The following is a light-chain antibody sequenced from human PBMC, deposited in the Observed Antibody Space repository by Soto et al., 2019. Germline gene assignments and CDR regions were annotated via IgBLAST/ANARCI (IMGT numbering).Light chain of an antibody. J-gene: IGLJ2*01. CDR2: GVS. Sequence: QSVLTQPASVSGSPGQSFPLSCTGTSSDVGGYNYVSWYQHHPGKAPKLMLYGVSDPPSGISNRFSGSKSGNTASLTISVLQAEDEDDYYCGSSTSSSTLIVGGGTKLTVL. CDR3: GSSTSSSTLI. CDR1: SSDVGGYNY. V-gene: IGLV2-14*01.